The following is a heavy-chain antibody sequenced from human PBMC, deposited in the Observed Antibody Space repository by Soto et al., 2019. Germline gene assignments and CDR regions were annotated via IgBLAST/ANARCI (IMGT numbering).Heavy chain of an antibody. Sequence: DVQLVESGGGLVQPGGSLRLSCAASGFTISSYWMSWVRQAPGKGLEWVANIKQDGSEEYYVDSVKGRFTIFRDNAKNSLYLHMHSLRSEDTAVYYCARGGDAFGGQGTLVTVSS. V-gene: IGHV3-7*01. J-gene: IGHJ1*01. CDR1: GFTISSYW. CDR3: ARGGDAF. D-gene: IGHD2-21*01. CDR2: IKQDGSEE.